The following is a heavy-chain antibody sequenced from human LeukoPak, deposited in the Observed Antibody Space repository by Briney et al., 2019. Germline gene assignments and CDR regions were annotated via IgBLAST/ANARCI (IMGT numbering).Heavy chain of an antibody. CDR1: GGSISSGGYY. D-gene: IGHD6-13*01. CDR3: ARGKDFSNTAAAGVRWFDP. J-gene: IGHJ5*02. Sequence: LSLTCTVSGGSISSGGYYWSWVRQAPGKGLEWVSSISSSSSYIYYADSVKGRFTISRDNAKNSLYLQMNSLRAEDTAVYYCARGKDFSNTAAAGVRWFDPWGQGTLVTVSS. CDR2: ISSSSSYI. V-gene: IGHV3-21*01.